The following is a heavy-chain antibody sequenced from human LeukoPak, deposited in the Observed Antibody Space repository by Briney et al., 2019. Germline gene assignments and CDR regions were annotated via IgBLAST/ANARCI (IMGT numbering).Heavy chain of an antibody. CDR1: GFTFDDYA. CDR2: ISWNSGSI. J-gene: IGHJ6*02. V-gene: IGHV3-9*01. CDR3: AKDIGTVTPRGNPSSHYYYGMDV. Sequence: PGRSLRLSCAASGFTFDDYAMHWVRQAPGKGLEWVSGISWNSGSIGYADSVKGRFTISRDNAKNSLYLQMNSLRAEDTALYYCAKDIGTVTPRGNPSSHYYYGMDVWGQGTTVTVSS. D-gene: IGHD4-17*01.